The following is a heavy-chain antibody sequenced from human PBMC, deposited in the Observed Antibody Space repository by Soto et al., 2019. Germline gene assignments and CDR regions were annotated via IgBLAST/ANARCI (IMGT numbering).Heavy chain of an antibody. D-gene: IGHD4-17*01. Sequence: SETLSLTCGVSGDTISTGGYSWAWIRQPPGKALEWIGHTYHSGNPYYNPSLKSRVIISVDRSKNQFSLKLSSVTAADTAVYYCARGMTTVTTFDYWGQGTLVTVSS. CDR3: ARGMTTVTTFDY. CDR2: TYHSGNP. CDR1: GDTISTGGYS. J-gene: IGHJ4*02. V-gene: IGHV4-30-2*01.